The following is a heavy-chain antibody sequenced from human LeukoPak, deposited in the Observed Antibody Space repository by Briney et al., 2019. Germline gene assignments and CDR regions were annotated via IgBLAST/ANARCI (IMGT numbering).Heavy chain of an antibody. V-gene: IGHV3-74*01. J-gene: IGHJ4*02. CDR3: TRAYDSGTYSTFDY. Sequence: YPGGSLRLSCAASGFMFSSYWMHLVRLGPGTGLVWVSCIDPDGTGKTYADSGKGWLTLSGDNAKNTVFLQMNNLTAEDTAVYYCTRAYDSGTYSTFDYWGQGALVTVTS. CDR1: GFMFSSYW. CDR2: IDPDGTGK. D-gene: IGHD3-10*01.